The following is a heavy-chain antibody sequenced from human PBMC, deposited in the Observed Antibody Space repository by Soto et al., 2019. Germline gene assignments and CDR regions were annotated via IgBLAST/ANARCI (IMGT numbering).Heavy chain of an antibody. D-gene: IGHD3-22*01. J-gene: IGHJ5*02. CDR1: GGSISSYY. Sequence: PSETLSLTCTVSGGSISSYYWSWIRQPPGKGLEWIGYIYYSGSTNYNPSLKSRVTISVDTSKNQFSLKLSSVTAADTAVYYCARDSYYYDSSGRPNWFDPWGQGTLVTSPQ. V-gene: IGHV4-59*01. CDR3: ARDSYYYDSSGRPNWFDP. CDR2: IYYSGST.